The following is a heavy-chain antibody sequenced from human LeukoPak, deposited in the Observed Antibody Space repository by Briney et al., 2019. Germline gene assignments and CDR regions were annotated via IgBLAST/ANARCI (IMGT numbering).Heavy chain of an antibody. Sequence: ASVKVSCKASGYTFTGYYMHWVRQAPGQGLEWMGWINPSGGSTSHAQKFQGRVTMTRDTSTSTVYMELSSLRSEDTAVYYCARANSSPNPYYYYGMDVWGQGTTVTVSS. CDR1: GYTFTGYY. CDR2: INPSGGST. D-gene: IGHD6-13*01. J-gene: IGHJ6*02. CDR3: ARANSSPNPYYYYGMDV. V-gene: IGHV1-46*01.